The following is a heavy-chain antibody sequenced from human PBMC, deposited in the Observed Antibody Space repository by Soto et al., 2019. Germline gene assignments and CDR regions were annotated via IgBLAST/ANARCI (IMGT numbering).Heavy chain of an antibody. CDR3: ARGNSRPDSSGYYPPFDY. V-gene: IGHV1-69*13. Sequence: SSVKVSCKASGGTFSSYAISWVRQAPGQGLEWMGGIIPIFGTANYAQKFQGRVTITADESTSTAYMELSSLRSEDTAVYYCARGNSRPDSSGYYPPFDYWGQGTLVTVSS. CDR1: GGTFSSYA. D-gene: IGHD3-22*01. CDR2: IIPIFGTA. J-gene: IGHJ4*02.